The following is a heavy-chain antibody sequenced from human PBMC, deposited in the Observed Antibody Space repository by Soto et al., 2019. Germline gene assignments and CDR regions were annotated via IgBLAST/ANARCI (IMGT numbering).Heavy chain of an antibody. CDR2: INGASTTT. V-gene: IGHV3-48*02. CDR3: ARDLSH. CDR1: GFPFSSYA. J-gene: IGHJ1*01. Sequence: DVQLVGSGGGLVQPGGSLRLSCVASGFPFSSYAMHWVRQAPGKGREWISYINGASTTTFYGDSVKGRFTVSRDNAKSSVYLQMSSLRHEDTAFYYCARDLSHWGQGMLVTVSS.